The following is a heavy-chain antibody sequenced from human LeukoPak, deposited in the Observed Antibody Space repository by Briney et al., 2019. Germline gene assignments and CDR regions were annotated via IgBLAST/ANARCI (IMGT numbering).Heavy chain of an antibody. J-gene: IGHJ4*02. CDR1: GYTFTSYG. D-gene: IGHD1-26*01. V-gene: IGHV1-18*01. CDR3: ARDTEWEKNPDYFDY. CDR2: ISAKNGNT. Sequence: ASVKVSCKASGYTFTSYGISWVRQAPGRGLEWMGWISAKNGNTNYAQKVQGRVTMTTDTSTNTAYMELRSLRSDDTAVYYCARDTEWEKNPDYFDYWGQGTLVTVSS.